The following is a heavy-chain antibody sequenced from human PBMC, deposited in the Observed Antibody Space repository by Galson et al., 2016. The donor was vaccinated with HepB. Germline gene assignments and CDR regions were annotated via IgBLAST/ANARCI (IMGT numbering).Heavy chain of an antibody. Sequence: CAASGFIFSSYWMNWVRQAPGKGLEWVADIKQDGSEKYYVDSVEGRFAVSRDNAKNSLYLQMSSLRAEDTAVYYCARDRIPDRYYGLSVWGHGTTVTVSS. V-gene: IGHV3-7*01. CDR3: ARDRIPDRYYGLSV. D-gene: IGHD1-14*01. J-gene: IGHJ6*02. CDR1: GFIFSSYW. CDR2: IKQDGSEK.